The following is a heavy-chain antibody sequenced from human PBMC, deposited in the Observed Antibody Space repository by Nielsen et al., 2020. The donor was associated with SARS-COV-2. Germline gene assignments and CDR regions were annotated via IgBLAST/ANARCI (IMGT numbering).Heavy chain of an antibody. J-gene: IGHJ4*02. CDR2: IFSNDEK. Sequence: SGPTLVKPTETLTLTCTASGFSLSNARMGVSWIRQPPGKALEWLAHIFSNDEKSYSTSLKSRLTISKDISKSQVVLTMTNMDPVDTATYYCARIRYYYDSSGYSYYFDYWGQGTLVTVSS. CDR1: GFSLSNARMG. V-gene: IGHV2-26*01. D-gene: IGHD3-22*01. CDR3: ARIRYYYDSSGYSYYFDY.